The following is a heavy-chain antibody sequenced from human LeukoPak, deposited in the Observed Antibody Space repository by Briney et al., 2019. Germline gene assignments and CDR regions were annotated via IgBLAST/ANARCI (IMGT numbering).Heavy chain of an antibody. CDR1: GFTFDDYG. D-gene: IGHD3-10*01. V-gene: IGHV3-20*04. Sequence: GGSLRLSCAASGFTFDDYGMSWVRQAPGKGLEWVSFIYSGGKTHSSDSVKGRFTISRDNAKNTLYLQLSSLRAEDTAVYYCARGGRFGELSSSLWGQGTLVTVSS. CDR3: ARGGRFGELSSSL. J-gene: IGHJ4*02. CDR2: FIYSGGKT.